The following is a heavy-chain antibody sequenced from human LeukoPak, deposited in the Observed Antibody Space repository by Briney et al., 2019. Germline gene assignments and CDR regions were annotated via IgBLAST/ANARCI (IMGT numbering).Heavy chain of an antibody. CDR1: GFIFRNHA. CDR3: AKSLGNQGVIDY. D-gene: IGHD3-10*01. V-gene: IGHV3-23*01. J-gene: IGHJ4*02. Sequence: GGSLRLSCAASGFIFRNHAMNWVRQAPGQGLEWVSGVSASGGSTFNTNSVKGRFSISRDNSKNTLYLEMNSLRPEDTALYYCAKSLGNQGVIDYWGQGTLVTVSS. CDR2: VSASGGST.